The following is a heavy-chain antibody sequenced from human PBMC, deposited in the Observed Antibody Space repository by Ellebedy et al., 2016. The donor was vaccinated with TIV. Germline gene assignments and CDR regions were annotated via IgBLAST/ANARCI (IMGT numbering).Heavy chain of an antibody. CDR2: IKQDGSEK. J-gene: IGHJ4*02. D-gene: IGHD2-21*02. V-gene: IGHV3-7*03. Sequence: GESLKISCAASGFTFSSYWMSWVRQAPGKGLEWVANIKQDGSEKYYVDSVKGRFTISRDNAKNSLYLQMDSLRVEDTAVYYCARKLGGGDCLWGQGTLVTVSS. CDR3: ARKLGGGDCL. CDR1: GFTFSSYW.